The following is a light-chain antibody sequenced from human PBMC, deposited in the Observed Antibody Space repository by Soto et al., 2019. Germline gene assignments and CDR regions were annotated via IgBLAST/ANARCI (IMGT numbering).Light chain of an antibody. J-gene: IGKJ4*01. Sequence: ETTLTQSPGTLSPSPCKATTRSTRASQRVGNNYLAWYQQKPGQAPRLLIYGASSRATGIPARFSGSGSGTDFTLTISRLEPEDFVVYYCQQHGSWLTFGGGTKVDIK. CDR2: GAS. V-gene: IGKV3-20*01. CDR1: QRVGNNY. CDR3: QQHGSWLT.